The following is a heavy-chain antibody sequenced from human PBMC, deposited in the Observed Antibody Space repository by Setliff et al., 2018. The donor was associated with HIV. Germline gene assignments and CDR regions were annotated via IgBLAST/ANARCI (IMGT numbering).Heavy chain of an antibody. CDR1: GGSISTFY. V-gene: IGHV4-59*01. D-gene: IGHD1-1*01. Sequence: SETLSLTCTVSGGSISTFYWSWIRQPPGKGLEWIGYIYYSGRTNYNPSLDSRVTMSVDTSKNQFSLKLSSVTAADTAVYHCASETQTTGQRWFDPWGQGILVTVSS. CDR3: ASETQTTGQRWFDP. CDR2: IYYSGRT. J-gene: IGHJ5*02.